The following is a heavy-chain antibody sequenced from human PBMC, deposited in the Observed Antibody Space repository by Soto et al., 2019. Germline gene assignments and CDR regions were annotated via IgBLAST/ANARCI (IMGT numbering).Heavy chain of an antibody. D-gene: IGHD2-2*02. J-gene: IGHJ4*02. CDR3: ARILCSSTSCYTFDY. Sequence: GGSLRLSCAASGFTFSSFWMDWVRQAPGKGLEWVANINPYGNEKHYVDSVKGRFTISRDNAKNSLYLQMNTLRAEDTAVYYCARILCSSTSCYTFDYWGQGTLVTVSS. CDR1: GFTFSSFW. V-gene: IGHV3-7*03. CDR2: INPYGNEK.